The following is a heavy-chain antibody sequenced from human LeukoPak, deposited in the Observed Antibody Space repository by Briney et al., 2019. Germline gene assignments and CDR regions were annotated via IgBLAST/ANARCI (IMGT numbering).Heavy chain of an antibody. V-gene: IGHV3-9*02. CDR2: ISWNSGSI. CDR1: GFTSDDYA. CDR3: ARADGDY. Sequence: SLRLSCAASGFTSDDYAMHWDRQAPGKGLEWVSGISWNSGSIGYADSVKGRFIISRDNAKNSVYLQMNSLRVEDTAIYYCARADGDYWGQGNLVTVSS. J-gene: IGHJ4*02.